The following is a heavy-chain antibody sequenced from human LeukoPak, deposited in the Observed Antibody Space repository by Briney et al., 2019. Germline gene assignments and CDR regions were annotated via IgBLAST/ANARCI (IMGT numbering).Heavy chain of an antibody. V-gene: IGHV1-46*01. CDR1: GYTFTSYY. D-gene: IGHD2-2*01. CDR3: ARDSQSIVVVPAAQHFDY. Sequence: ASVKVSCKASGYTFTSYYMHWVRQAPGQGLEWMGIINPSGGSTSYAQKFQGRVTMTRDTSTSTVYMELSSLRSEDTAVYYCARDSQSIVVVPAAQHFDYWGQGTLVTVSS. J-gene: IGHJ4*02. CDR2: INPSGGST.